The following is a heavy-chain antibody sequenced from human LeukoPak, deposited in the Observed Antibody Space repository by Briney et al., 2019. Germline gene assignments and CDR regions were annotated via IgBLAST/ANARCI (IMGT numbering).Heavy chain of an antibody. V-gene: IGHV3-9*01. Sequence: PGRSLRLSCAASGFTFDDYAMHWVRQAPGKGLEWVSGISWNSGSIGYADSVKGRFTISRDNAKNSLYLQMNSLRAEDTALYYCAKDVGLSYGDAFDIWGQGTMVTVSS. J-gene: IGHJ3*02. D-gene: IGHD5-18*01. CDR1: GFTFDDYA. CDR3: AKDVGLSYGDAFDI. CDR2: ISWNSGSI.